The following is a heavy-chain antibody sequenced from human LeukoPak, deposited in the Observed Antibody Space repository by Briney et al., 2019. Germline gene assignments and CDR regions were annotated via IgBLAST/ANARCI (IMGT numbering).Heavy chain of an antibody. CDR2: IYHSGST. J-gene: IGHJ4*02. D-gene: IGHD5-24*01. CDR3: ARGDGYNWAFDY. Sequence: SETLSLTCAVSGGSISSGGYSWSWIRQPPGKGLEWIGYIYHSGSTYYNPSLKSRVTISVDRSKNQFSLKLSSVTAVDTAVYYCARGDGYNWAFDYWGQGTLVTVSS. V-gene: IGHV4-30-2*01. CDR1: GGSISSGGYS.